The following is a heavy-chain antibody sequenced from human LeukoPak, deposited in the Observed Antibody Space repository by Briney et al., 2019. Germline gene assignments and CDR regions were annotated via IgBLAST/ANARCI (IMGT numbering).Heavy chain of an antibody. Sequence: PSETLSLTCTVSGGSISSYYWSWIRQPAGKGLEWIGRIYTSGSTNYNPSLKSRVTMSVDTSKNQFSLKLSSVTAADTAVYYCAREGLEVVVVAAFFDIWGQGTMVTVSS. CDR2: IYTSGST. J-gene: IGHJ3*02. V-gene: IGHV4-4*07. D-gene: IGHD2-15*01. CDR3: AREGLEVVVVAAFFDI. CDR1: GGSISSYY.